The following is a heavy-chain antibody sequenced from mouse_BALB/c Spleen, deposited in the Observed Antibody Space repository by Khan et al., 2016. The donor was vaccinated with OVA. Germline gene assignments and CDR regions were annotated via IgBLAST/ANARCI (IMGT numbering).Heavy chain of an antibody. CDR3: TRSGNGSFAY. J-gene: IGHJ3*01. Sequence: VQLVESGAELVKTGASVKLSCKASGYTFSSYYLYWVKQRPGQGLEWIGEINPNNGGSNFNEKFKSKATLTVDKSSYTAYMQLSSLTSEDSAVYYCTRSGNGSFAYRDQGTLVTVPA. CDR1: GYTFSSYY. V-gene: IGHV1S81*02. CDR2: INPNNGGS. D-gene: IGHD2-2*01.